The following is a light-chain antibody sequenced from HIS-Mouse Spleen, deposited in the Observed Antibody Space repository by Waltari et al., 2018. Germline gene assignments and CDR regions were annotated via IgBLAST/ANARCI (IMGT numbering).Light chain of an antibody. CDR3: QQLNSDPPT. J-gene: IGKJ1*01. CDR2: AGS. V-gene: IGKV1-9*01. CDR1: QGISSY. Sequence: DIQLTQSPSFLSASVGDRVTITCRASQGISSYLAWYQQKQGKAPKLLIYAGSTLQSGVPSRFSGSGSGTEFTLTISSLQPEDFATYYCQQLNSDPPTFGQGTKVEIK.